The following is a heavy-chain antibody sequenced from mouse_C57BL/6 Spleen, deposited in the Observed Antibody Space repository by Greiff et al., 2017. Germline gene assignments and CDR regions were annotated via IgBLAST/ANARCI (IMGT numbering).Heavy chain of an antibody. J-gene: IGHJ4*01. CDR2: IYPGDGDT. Sequence: QVQLQQSGAELVKPGASVKISCKASGYAFSSSWMNWVKQRPGKGLEWIGRIYPGDGDTNYNGKFKGKATLTADKSSSTAYMQLSSLTSEDSAVYFCAREGYYDYDGADYWGQGTSVTVSS. D-gene: IGHD2-4*01. V-gene: IGHV1-82*01. CDR1: GYAFSSSW. CDR3: AREGYYDYDGADY.